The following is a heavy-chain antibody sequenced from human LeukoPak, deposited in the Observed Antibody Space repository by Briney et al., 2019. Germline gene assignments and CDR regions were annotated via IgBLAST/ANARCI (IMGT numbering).Heavy chain of an antibody. CDR3: ARGDQNFDY. CDR1: GDSVSSKSV. J-gene: IGHJ4*02. CDR2: IYYRSKWSN. D-gene: IGHD5-24*01. Sequence: QTLSLTCAISGDSVSSKSVWNWIRQSPSRGLEWLGRIYYRSKWSNNYAVSVKSRITINPYTSKNQFSLQLSSVTAEDTAVCYCARGDQNFDYWGQGTLVTVSS. V-gene: IGHV6-1*01.